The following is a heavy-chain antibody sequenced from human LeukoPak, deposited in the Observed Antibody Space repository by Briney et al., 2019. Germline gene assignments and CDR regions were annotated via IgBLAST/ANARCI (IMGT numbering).Heavy chain of an antibody. D-gene: IGHD6-13*01. Sequence: SETLSLTCAVYGGSFSGYYWSWIRQPPGKGLEWIGEINHSGSTNYNPSLKSRVTISVDTSKNQFSLKLSSVTAADTAVYYCARLAAAGTYYYYYGMDVWGQGTTVTVSS. V-gene: IGHV4-34*01. CDR3: ARLAAAGTYYYYYGMDV. CDR2: INHSGST. CDR1: GGSFSGYY. J-gene: IGHJ6*02.